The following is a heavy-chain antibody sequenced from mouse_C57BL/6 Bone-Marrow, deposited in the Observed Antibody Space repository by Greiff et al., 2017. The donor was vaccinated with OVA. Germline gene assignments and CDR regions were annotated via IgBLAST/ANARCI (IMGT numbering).Heavy chain of an antibody. V-gene: IGHV14-4*01. CDR2: IDPENGDT. CDR3: TPLGLRRRGY. Sequence: VQLQHSGAELVRPGASVKLSCTASGFNIKDDYMHWVKQRPEQGLEWSGWIDPENGDTEYASKFQGKATITADTSSNTAYLQLSSLTSEDTAVYYCTPLGLRRRGYWGQGTALTVSS. D-gene: IGHD2-2*01. CDR1: GFNIKDDY. J-gene: IGHJ2*01.